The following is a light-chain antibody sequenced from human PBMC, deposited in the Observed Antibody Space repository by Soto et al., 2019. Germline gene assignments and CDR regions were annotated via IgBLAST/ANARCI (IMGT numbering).Light chain of an antibody. Sequence: QSVLTQTPSASGTPGQRVTISCSGSRSNIGSYTVNWYQQLPGTAPKLLIYSNNQRPSGVPDRFSGSKSGTSASLAISGLQSEDEADYYCAAWDDSLNGVVFGGGTKLTVL. CDR3: AAWDDSLNGVV. J-gene: IGLJ2*01. V-gene: IGLV1-44*01. CDR2: SNN. CDR1: RSNIGSYT.